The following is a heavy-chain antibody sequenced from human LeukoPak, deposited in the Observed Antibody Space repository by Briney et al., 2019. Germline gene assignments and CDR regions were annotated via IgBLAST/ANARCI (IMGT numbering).Heavy chain of an antibody. J-gene: IGHJ6*03. Sequence: SETLPLTCTVSGGSISSYYWSWIRQPPGKGLEWIGYIYYSGSTNYNPSLKSRVTISVDTSKNQFSLKLSSVTAADTAVYYCARDRGYFDSSYYYYYMDVWGKGTTVTISS. CDR1: GGSISSYY. D-gene: IGHD3-9*01. CDR2: IYYSGST. V-gene: IGHV4-59*01. CDR3: ARDRGYFDSSYYYYYMDV.